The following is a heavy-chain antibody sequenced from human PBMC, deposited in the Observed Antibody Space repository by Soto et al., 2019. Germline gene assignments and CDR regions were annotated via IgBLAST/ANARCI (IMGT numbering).Heavy chain of an antibody. V-gene: IGHV4-31*03. CDR1: GGSLSSRGYY. Sequence: QVQLQESGPGLVKPSQTLSLPCTVSGGSLSSRGYYWTWFRQHPGKGREWIGYIFHSGSPYYNPSLTSRVSTSVDTSKNQFSMDLGSVSAADPDVYFCARADDYDASLNDAFDIWGQGTMVTFSS. CDR2: IFHSGSP. J-gene: IGHJ3*02. D-gene: IGHD3-16*01. CDR3: ARADDYDASLNDAFDI.